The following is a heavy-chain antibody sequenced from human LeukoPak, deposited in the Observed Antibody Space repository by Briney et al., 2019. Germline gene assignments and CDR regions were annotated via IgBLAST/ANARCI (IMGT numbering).Heavy chain of an antibody. J-gene: IGHJ4*02. Sequence: SVKVSCKXSGGTFSSYAISWVRQAPGQGLEWMGGIIPIFGTANYAQKFQGRVTITTDESTSTAYMELSSLRSEDTAVYYCARGGDRSGYYYEGDYFDYWGQGTLVTVSS. V-gene: IGHV1-69*05. D-gene: IGHD3-22*01. CDR1: GGTFSSYA. CDR3: ARGGDRSGYYYEGDYFDY. CDR2: IIPIFGTA.